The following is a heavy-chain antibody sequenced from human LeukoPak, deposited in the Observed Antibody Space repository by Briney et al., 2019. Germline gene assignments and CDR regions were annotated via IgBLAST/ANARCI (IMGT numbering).Heavy chain of an antibody. D-gene: IGHD3-22*01. CDR3: ARELVHYYDSSGRFDY. Sequence: ASVKVSCKASGYTFTSYYMHWVRQAPGQGLEWMGIINPSGGSTSYAQKFQGRVTMTRDTPTSTVYMELSSLRSEDTAVYYCARELVHYYDSSGRFDYWGQGTLVTVSS. V-gene: IGHV1-46*01. CDR2: INPSGGST. J-gene: IGHJ4*02. CDR1: GYTFTSYY.